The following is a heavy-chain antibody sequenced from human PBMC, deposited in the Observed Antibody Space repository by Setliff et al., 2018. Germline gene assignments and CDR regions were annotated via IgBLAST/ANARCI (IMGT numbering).Heavy chain of an antibody. J-gene: IGHJ4*02. CDR1: GYTFSNYG. CDR3: ARVESMARGKNILRHFDY. D-gene: IGHD2-8*01. Sequence: ASVKVSCKASGYTFSNYGVTWVRRAPGQGLEWMGWVTIYNGNTKYAQNLQGRLTLTTDISTSTAYMELGSLTTDDTAVYYCARVESMARGKNILRHFDYWGQGIQVTVSS. V-gene: IGHV1-18*01. CDR2: VTIYNGNT.